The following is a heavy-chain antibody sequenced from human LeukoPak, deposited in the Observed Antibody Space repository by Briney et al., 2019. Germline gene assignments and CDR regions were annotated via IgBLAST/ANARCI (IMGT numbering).Heavy chain of an antibody. J-gene: IGHJ4*02. CDR1: GGSISSSSYY. D-gene: IGHD3-9*01. Sequence: PSETLSLTCTVSGGSISSSSYYWGWIRQPPGKGLEWIGSIYHSGSTYYNPSLKSRVTISVDTSKNQFSLKLSSVTAADTAVYYCARYDMRNTQLDYWGQGTVVTVSS. CDR2: IYHSGST. V-gene: IGHV4-39*07. CDR3: ARYDMRNTQLDY.